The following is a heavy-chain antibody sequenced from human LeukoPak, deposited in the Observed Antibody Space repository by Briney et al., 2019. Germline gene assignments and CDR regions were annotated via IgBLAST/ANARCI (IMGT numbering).Heavy chain of an antibody. CDR3: VRITSGSYDN. J-gene: IGHJ4*02. CDR1: GFTFSSYS. D-gene: IGHD1-26*01. Sequence: PGRSLRLSCAASGFTFSSYSMDWVRQAPGKGLEWVAVVSSDGSDKYYAESVKGRFTISRDNSKNTLYLQMNSLRAEDTAVYYCVRITSGSYDNWGQGTLVTVSS. CDR2: VSSDGSDK. V-gene: IGHV3-30*04.